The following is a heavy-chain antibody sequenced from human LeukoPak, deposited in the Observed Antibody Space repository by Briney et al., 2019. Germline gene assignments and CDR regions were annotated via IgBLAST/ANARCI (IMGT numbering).Heavy chain of an antibody. CDR1: GGTFSSYA. J-gene: IGHJ4*02. CDR3: ARDLFPTYYYDSSGYYSDY. D-gene: IGHD3-22*01. V-gene: IGHV1-69*05. CDR2: IIPIFGTA. Sequence: GASVKVSCKASGGTFSSYAISWVRQAPGQGLEWMGGIIPIFGTANYAQKFQGRVTMTRDTSTSTVYMELSSLRSEDTAVYYCARDLFPTYYYDSSGYYSDYWGQGTLVTVSS.